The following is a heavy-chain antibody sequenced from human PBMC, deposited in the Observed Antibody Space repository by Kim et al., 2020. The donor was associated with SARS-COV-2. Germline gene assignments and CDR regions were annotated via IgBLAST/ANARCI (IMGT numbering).Heavy chain of an antibody. Sequence: PSLKSRVTISVDTSKNQFSLKLSSVTAADTAVYYCAGGYCSSTSCYAGYWGQGTLVTVSS. D-gene: IGHD2-2*01. V-gene: IGHV4-34*01. CDR3: AGGYCSSTSCYAGY. J-gene: IGHJ4*02.